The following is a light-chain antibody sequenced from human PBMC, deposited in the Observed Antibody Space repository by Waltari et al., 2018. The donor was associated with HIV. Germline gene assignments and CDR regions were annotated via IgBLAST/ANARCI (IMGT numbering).Light chain of an antibody. J-gene: IGKJ3*01. V-gene: IGKV1-9*01. CDR2: AAS. Sequence: DIQLTQSPSFMSASVGDRVTIPCRASQGISNFLAWYQQQPGKPPILLIYAASTLKSGVPSRFSGSGSGTEFTLTISSLQPEDFATYFCQQLSSYPPTFVPGTKVDIK. CDR3: QQLSSYPPT. CDR1: QGISNF.